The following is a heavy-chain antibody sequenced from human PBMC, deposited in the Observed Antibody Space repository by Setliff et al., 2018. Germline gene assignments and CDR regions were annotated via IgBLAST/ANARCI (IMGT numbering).Heavy chain of an antibody. CDR2: INAWGTSK. Sequence: QPGGSLRLSCVVSGFTFSNHGMNWVRQAPGKGLEWVSYINAWGTSKYYADSVKGRFTISRDNAKNSLYLDLNSLRGEDMGVYYCARDGGTAMVKTYYYGLDVWGQGTTVTVSS. J-gene: IGHJ6*02. CDR3: ARDGGTAMVKTYYYGLDV. D-gene: IGHD5-18*01. V-gene: IGHV3-48*03. CDR1: GFTFSNHG.